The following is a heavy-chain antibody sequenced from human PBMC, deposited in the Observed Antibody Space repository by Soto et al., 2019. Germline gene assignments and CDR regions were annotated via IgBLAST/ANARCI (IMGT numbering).Heavy chain of an antibody. V-gene: IGHV3-23*04. Sequence: DVQLVESGGGLVKPGGSLRLSCAASGFTFRTYSMNWVRQGPGKGLEWVSGIGGSETDTHYADSVKGRFTISRDNSKSTLLLQMTSLGADDTAVYYCVKDRMSYNSVWDPFDIWGQGTMVIVSS. CDR2: IGGSETDT. J-gene: IGHJ3*02. CDR1: GFTFRTYS. D-gene: IGHD1-26*01. CDR3: VKDRMSYNSVWDPFDI.